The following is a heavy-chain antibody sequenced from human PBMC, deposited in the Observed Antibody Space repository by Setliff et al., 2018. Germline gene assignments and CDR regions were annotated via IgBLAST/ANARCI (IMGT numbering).Heavy chain of an antibody. V-gene: IGHV3-33*01. D-gene: IGHD3-3*01. CDR3: ARIFLYGTSWYFDN. CDR2: IWYDGGNK. CDR1: GFTFSTYG. J-gene: IGHJ4*02. Sequence: GGSLRLSCAASGFTFSTYGMHWVRQAPGKGLEWVAFIWYDGGNKYYVDSVKGRFTVSRDNSNNTLYLHMSSLRAEDTAVYFCARIFLYGTSWYFDNWGQGTLVTVSS.